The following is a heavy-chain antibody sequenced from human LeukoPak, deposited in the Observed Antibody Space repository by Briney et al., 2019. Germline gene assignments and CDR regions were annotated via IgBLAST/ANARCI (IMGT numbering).Heavy chain of an antibody. CDR2: IHSGNT. J-gene: IGHJ4*02. D-gene: IGHD3-10*01. V-gene: IGHV4-59*01. Sequence: PSETLSLTCTVSGGSLSDYYWSWIRQPPGKGLEWVGYIHSGNTDYNPSLQSRVTISVDTSRNQFSLKLTSVTAADTAVYYCARRGFSDYWGQGTLVTVSS. CDR3: ARRGFSDY. CDR1: GGSLSDYY.